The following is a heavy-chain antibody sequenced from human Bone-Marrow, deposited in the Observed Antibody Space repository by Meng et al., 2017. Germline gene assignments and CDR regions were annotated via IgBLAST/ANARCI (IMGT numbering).Heavy chain of an antibody. CDR3: ASLRGYSGYDYY. J-gene: IGHJ4*02. V-gene: IGHV3-48*04. CDR1: GFTFSSYG. Sequence: GESLKISCAASGFTFSSYGMHWVRQAPGKGLEWVSYISSSGSTIYYADSVKGRFTISRDNAKNSLYLQMNSLRAEDTAVYYCASLRGYSGYDYYWGQGTLVTVSS. CDR2: ISSSGSTI. D-gene: IGHD5-12*01.